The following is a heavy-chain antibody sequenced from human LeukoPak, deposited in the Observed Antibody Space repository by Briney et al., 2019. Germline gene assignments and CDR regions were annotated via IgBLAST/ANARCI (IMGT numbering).Heavy chain of an antibody. CDR3: ATGTSSGSYAY. Sequence: ASVKVSCKVSGYSRTELSMHWVRQAPGKGLEWMGGFDPEDGETVYAQKFQGRVTMTEDTSTDTAYMALSSLRSDDTAVYYCATGTSSGSYAYWGPGTLVTVSS. CDR2: FDPEDGET. J-gene: IGHJ4*02. D-gene: IGHD1-26*01. V-gene: IGHV1-24*01. CDR1: GYSRTELS.